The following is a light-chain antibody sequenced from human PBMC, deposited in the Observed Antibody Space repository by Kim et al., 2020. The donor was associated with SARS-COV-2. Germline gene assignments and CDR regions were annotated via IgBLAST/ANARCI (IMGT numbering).Light chain of an antibody. CDR3: QQYGSAMYT. J-gene: IGKJ2*01. CDR1: QSVSSNN. V-gene: IGKV3-20*01. CDR2: GAS. Sequence: PGERVTLSCRASQSVSSNNLSWYQQKPGQAPRLLIYGASSRATGISDRFSGSGSGTDFTLTISRLEPEDSAVYYCQQYGSAMYTFGQGTKLE.